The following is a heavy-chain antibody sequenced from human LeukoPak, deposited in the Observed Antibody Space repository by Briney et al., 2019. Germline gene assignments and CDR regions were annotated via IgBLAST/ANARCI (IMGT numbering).Heavy chain of an antibody. CDR2: INHSGST. J-gene: IGHJ4*02. V-gene: IGHV4-34*01. D-gene: IGHD2-2*01. Sequence: SETLSLTCAVYGGSFSEYYWSWIRQPPGKGLEWIGEINHSGSTSYNPSLKSRVTTSVDTSNKQFSLKLGSITAADTAVYYCARVSVTSGWTYDHWGQGTLVTVSS. CDR1: GGSFSEYY. CDR3: ARVSVTSGWTYDH.